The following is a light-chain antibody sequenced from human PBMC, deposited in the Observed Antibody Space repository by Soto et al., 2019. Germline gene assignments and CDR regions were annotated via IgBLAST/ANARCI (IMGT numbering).Light chain of an antibody. Sequence: EIVMTRSPAAWYVSPGESATLSCWASQSVGSKVAWNQQKPCQPPVLVIYGVSTRATCIPARFSGSGSGTEFTLTISSLQSENLAVYFCQRYDNWHPWTFGHGNRVEIK. J-gene: IGKJ1*01. CDR3: QRYDNWHPWT. V-gene: IGKV3D-15*01. CDR2: GVS. CDR1: QSVGSK.